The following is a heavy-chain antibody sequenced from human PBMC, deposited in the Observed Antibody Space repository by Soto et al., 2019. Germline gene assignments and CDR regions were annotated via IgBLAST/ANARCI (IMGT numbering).Heavy chain of an antibody. V-gene: IGHV3-48*02. J-gene: IGHJ3*02. D-gene: IGHD5-18*01. CDR1: GFTFTSYS. CDR3: ARDRGYRDI. CDR2: ISSSSSTI. Sequence: EVQLVESGGGLVQPGGSLRLSCVASGFTFTSYSMNWVRQAPGKGLEWVSYISSSSSTIYYADSVKGRFTISRDNAKNSLYLPMNSVRDEDTALYYGARDRGYRDIWGRGTKFTVSS.